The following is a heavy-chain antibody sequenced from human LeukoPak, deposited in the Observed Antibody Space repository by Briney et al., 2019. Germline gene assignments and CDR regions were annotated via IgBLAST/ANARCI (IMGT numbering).Heavy chain of an antibody. CDR2: ISAYNGNT. CDR3: ARDLVAVVPAATYFDY. D-gene: IGHD2-2*01. V-gene: IGHV1-18*01. CDR1: GYTFTSYG. J-gene: IGHJ4*02. Sequence: ASVKVSCKASGYTFTSYGISWVRQAPGQGLEWMGWISAYNGNTNYAQKLQGRVTMTTDTSTSTAYMELRSLRSDDTAVYYCARDLVAVVPAATYFDYWGQGTLVTVSS.